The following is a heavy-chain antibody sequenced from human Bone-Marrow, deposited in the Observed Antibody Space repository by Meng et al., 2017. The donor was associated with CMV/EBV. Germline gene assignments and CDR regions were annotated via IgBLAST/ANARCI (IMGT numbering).Heavy chain of an antibody. Sequence: GESLKISCAASGFTFSSYWMSWVRQAPGKGLEWVANIKQDGSEKYYVDSVKGRFTISRDNAKNSLYLQMNSLRAEDTAVYYCARELTVTIGQGTHYYYYGMDVCGQGTTVTVSS. D-gene: IGHD4-11*01. CDR1: GFTFSSYW. V-gene: IGHV3-7*01. J-gene: IGHJ6*02. CDR3: ARELTVTIGQGTHYYYYGMDV. CDR2: IKQDGSEK.